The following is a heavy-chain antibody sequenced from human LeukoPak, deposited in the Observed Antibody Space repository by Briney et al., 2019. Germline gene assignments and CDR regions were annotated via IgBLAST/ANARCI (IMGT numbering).Heavy chain of an antibody. CDR3: AKDDEQGLAGGVDY. CDR1: GFTFSSYG. CDR2: IQYDGSNK. J-gene: IGHJ4*02. D-gene: IGHD6-19*01. V-gene: IGHV3-30*02. Sequence: GGSLRLSCAASGFTFSSYGMHWVRQAPGKGLEWVAFIQYDGSNKYYADSVKGRFTISRDNSKNTLYLQMNSLRAEDTAVYYCAKDDEQGLAGGVDYWGQGTLVTVSS.